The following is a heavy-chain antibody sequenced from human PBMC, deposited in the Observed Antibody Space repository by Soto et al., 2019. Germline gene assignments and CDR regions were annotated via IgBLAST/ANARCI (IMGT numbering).Heavy chain of an antibody. J-gene: IGHJ4*02. D-gene: IGHD3-10*01. CDR3: VKASGESYPGSRVFDY. V-gene: IGHV3-23*01. CDR2: ITNTGGNK. CDR1: GFTFSSHA. Sequence: EVQLLVSGGGFVQSGGSLRLSCGASGFTFSSHAMTWVRQAPGEGLEWVSTITNTGGNKIYADSVKGRFNISRANSKNTLFLQMNNLGVEDTATYYCVKASGESYPGSRVFDYWGQGTRVTVSS.